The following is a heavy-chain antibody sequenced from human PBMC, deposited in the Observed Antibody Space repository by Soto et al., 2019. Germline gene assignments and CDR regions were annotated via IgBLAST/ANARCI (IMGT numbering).Heavy chain of an antibody. Sequence: LRLSCAASGFTFSSYGMHWVRQAPGKGLEWVAVISYDGSNKYYADSVKGRFTISRDNSNNTVFLQMTGLTPADTALYYCVRMTSMMYFFDHWGQGAQVTVSS. CDR2: ISYDGSNK. V-gene: IGHV3-30*03. CDR1: GFTFSSYG. D-gene: IGHD4-17*01. CDR3: VRMTSMMYFFDH. J-gene: IGHJ4*02.